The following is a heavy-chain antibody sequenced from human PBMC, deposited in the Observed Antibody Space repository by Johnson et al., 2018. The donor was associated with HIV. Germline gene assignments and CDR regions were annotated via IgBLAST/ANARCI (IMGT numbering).Heavy chain of an antibody. CDR2: IYSGGST. D-gene: IGHD5-24*01. Sequence: VQLVESGGGLIQPGGSLRLSCAASGFNVSSNYMSWVRQAPGKGLEWVSVIYSGGSTYYADSVKGRFTISRDNSKNTLYLQMNSLRAEDTAVYYCAKLLLEMATIQAFEIWGQGTMVTVSS. V-gene: IGHV3-66*03. CDR1: GFNVSSNY. J-gene: IGHJ3*02. CDR3: AKLLLEMATIQAFEI.